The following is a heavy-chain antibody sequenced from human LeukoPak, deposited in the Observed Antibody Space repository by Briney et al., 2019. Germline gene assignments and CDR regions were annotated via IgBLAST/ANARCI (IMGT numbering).Heavy chain of an antibody. V-gene: IGHV3-66*01. D-gene: IGHD3-22*01. Sequence: GGSLRLSCAAPGFTFSSYAMHWVRQAPGKGLEWVSVIYSGGGTYYADSVKGRFTISRDNSKNTLFLQMNSLRAEDTAVYYCARELTTFYYDISGYYGHAFDIWGQGTMVTVSS. CDR3: ARELTTFYYDISGYYGHAFDI. CDR2: IYSGGGT. CDR1: GFTFSSYA. J-gene: IGHJ3*02.